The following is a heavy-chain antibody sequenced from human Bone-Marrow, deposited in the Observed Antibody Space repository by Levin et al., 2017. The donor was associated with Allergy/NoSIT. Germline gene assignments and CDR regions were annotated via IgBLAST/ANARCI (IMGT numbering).Heavy chain of an antibody. CDR2: ISFDGNNK. V-gene: IGHV3-30*18. CDR3: AKEGAPFQFRSGFPGMDV. CDR1: GFTFNSYA. Sequence: AGGSLRLSCAASGFTFNSYAIHWVRQAPGKGLEWVAVISFDGNNKDYADSVKGRITISRDTSKNTVYLQMNSLRTEDTALYYCAKEGAPFQFRSGFPGMDVWGQGTTVTVSS. D-gene: IGHD1-26*01. J-gene: IGHJ6*02.